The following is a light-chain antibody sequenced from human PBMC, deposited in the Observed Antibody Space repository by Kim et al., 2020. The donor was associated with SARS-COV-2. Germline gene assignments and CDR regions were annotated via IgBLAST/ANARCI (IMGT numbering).Light chain of an antibody. Sequence: DIQMTQSPSSLSASVGDRVTITCRASQDISNYVAWYQQKPGKVPKLLIYAASTLQSGVPSRFSGSGSGTDFTLTISSLQPEDVATYYCQKYNSALWTFGQGTKVDIK. J-gene: IGKJ1*01. CDR1: QDISNY. CDR3: QKYNSALWT. V-gene: IGKV1-27*01. CDR2: AAS.